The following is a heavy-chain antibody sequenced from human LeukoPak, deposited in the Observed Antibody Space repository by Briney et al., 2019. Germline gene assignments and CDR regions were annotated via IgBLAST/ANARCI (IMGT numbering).Heavy chain of an antibody. D-gene: IGHD3-9*01. CDR3: AKAAIRAYDY. Sequence: GGSLRLSCAASGFTFIDYDMHWVRQVIGKGQEWVSAIGIRGDTHYSGSVKGRFTISRENAESSLYLQMNSLRAEDTAVYYCAKAAIRAYDYCGQGTLVTVSS. V-gene: IGHV3-13*01. CDR2: IGIRGDT. J-gene: IGHJ4*02. CDR1: GFTFIDYD.